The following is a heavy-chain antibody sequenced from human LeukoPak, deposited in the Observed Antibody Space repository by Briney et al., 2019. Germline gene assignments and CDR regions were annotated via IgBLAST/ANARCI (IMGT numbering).Heavy chain of an antibody. J-gene: IGHJ4*02. Sequence: GGSLRLPCAASGFTFSSYAMHWVRQAPGKGLEWVAVISYDGSNKYYADSVKGRFTISRDNSKNTLYLQMNSLRAEDTAVYYCARGGSDYDILTGLDYWGQGTLVTVSS. CDR2: ISYDGSNK. CDR1: GFTFSSYA. CDR3: ARGGSDYDILTGLDY. V-gene: IGHV3-30-3*01. D-gene: IGHD3-9*01.